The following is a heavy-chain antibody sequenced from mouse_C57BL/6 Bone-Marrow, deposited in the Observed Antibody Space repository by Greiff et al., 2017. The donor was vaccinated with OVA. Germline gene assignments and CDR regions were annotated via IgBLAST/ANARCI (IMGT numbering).Heavy chain of an antibody. Sequence: EVKLMESGGGLVQPGGSLKLSCAASGFTFSDYYMYWVRQTPEKRLEWVAYISNGGGSTYYPDTVKGRFTISRDNAKNTLYLQMSRLKSEDTAMYYCARPYYYGSLFAYWGQGTLVTVSA. J-gene: IGHJ3*01. CDR1: GFTFSDYY. CDR3: ARPYYYGSLFAY. D-gene: IGHD1-1*01. V-gene: IGHV5-12*01. CDR2: ISNGGGST.